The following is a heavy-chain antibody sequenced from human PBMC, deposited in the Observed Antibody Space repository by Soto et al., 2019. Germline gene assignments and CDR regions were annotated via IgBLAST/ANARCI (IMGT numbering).Heavy chain of an antibody. Sequence: SETLSLTCTVSGASISGSRYYWGWIRQPPGRGLEWIGNIYYSGSTYYTPALKSRVTLSVDTSKNQFSLNLNSVTAADTAVYYCARQYYDFWSGENYFDYCGPGTLVT. CDR2: IYYSGST. J-gene: IGHJ4*02. V-gene: IGHV4-39*01. CDR3: ARQYYDFWSGENYFDY. CDR1: GASISGSRYY. D-gene: IGHD3-3*01.